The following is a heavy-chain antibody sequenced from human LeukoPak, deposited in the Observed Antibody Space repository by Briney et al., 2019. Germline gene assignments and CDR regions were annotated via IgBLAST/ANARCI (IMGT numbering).Heavy chain of an antibody. Sequence: SETLSLTCTVSGGSISSDFWTWIRQPAGKGLEWIGRIYSSGSTTYNPSLKSRVTMSIDKSKSQFCLKLSSVTAADTAVYYRVRGRYCGSVSCYLDYWGQGTLVTVSS. CDR1: GGSISSDF. CDR3: VRGRYCGSVSCYLDY. V-gene: IGHV4-4*07. J-gene: IGHJ4*02. D-gene: IGHD2-15*01. CDR2: IYSSGST.